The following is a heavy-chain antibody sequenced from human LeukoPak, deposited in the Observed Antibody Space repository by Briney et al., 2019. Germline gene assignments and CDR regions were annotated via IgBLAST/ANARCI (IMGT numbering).Heavy chain of an antibody. V-gene: IGHV1-8*01. J-gene: IGHJ6*02. Sequence: GASVKVSCKASGYTFTSYDINWVRQATGQGLEWMGWMNPNSGNTGYAQKFQGRVTMTRNTSISTAYMELSSLRSEDTAVYYCARTPGKLRYFDWLLPPNYYYGMDVWGQGTTVTVSS. CDR3: ARTPGKLRYFDWLLPPNYYYGMDV. CDR2: MNPNSGNT. D-gene: IGHD3-9*01. CDR1: GYTFTSYD.